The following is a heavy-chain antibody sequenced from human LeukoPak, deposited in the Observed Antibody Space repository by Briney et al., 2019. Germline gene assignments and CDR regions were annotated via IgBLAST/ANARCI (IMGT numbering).Heavy chain of an antibody. CDR1: GGCISSYY. V-gene: IGHV4-59*01. CDR3: ARGKKIVELNY. CDR2: IYYSGST. Sequence: SETLSLTCTVSGGCISSYYWSWIRQPPGKGLEWIGYIYYSGSTNYNPSLKSRVTISVDTSKNQFSLKLSSVTAADTAVYYCARGKKIVELNYWGQGTLVTVSS. J-gene: IGHJ4*02. D-gene: IGHD3-22*01.